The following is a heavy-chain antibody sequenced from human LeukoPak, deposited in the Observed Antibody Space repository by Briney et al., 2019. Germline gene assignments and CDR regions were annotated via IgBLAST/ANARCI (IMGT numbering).Heavy chain of an antibody. V-gene: IGHV1-2*02. Sequence: GASVKASCKASGYTFIGYYMHWVRQAPGQGLEWMGWINPNSGGTNYAQKFQGRVTMTRDTSISTAYMELSRLRSDDTAVYYCARDNYYGSGSYSDYWGQGTLVTVSS. CDR2: INPNSGGT. CDR1: GYTFIGYY. D-gene: IGHD3-10*01. CDR3: ARDNYYGSGSYSDY. J-gene: IGHJ4*02.